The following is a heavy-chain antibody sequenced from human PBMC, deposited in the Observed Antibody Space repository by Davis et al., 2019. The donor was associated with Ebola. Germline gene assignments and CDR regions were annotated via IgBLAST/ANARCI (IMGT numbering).Heavy chain of an antibody. CDR2: IRSKANNYAT. D-gene: IGHD6-19*01. V-gene: IGHV3-73*01. Sequence: GESLKISCAASGFTFSGSAMHWVRQASGKGLEWVGRIRSKANNYATAYAASVKGRFTISRDDSKNTAYLQMNSLKTEDTAVYYCTTPGIAVAGDYWGQGTLVTVSS. CDR1: GFTFSGSA. CDR3: TTPGIAVAGDY. J-gene: IGHJ4*02.